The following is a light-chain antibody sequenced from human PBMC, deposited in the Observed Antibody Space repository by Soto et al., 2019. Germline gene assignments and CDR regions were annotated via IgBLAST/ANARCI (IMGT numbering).Light chain of an antibody. CDR3: KQYDNLPFP. Sequence: DIQMTQSPSSLSASVGDRVTITCQASQDISNYLNWYQQKPGKAHKLLIYDASNLETGVPSRFSGSGSGTDFTFTISSLQPEDISTYYCKQYDNLPFPFGPGTKVDIK. CDR1: QDISNY. J-gene: IGKJ3*01. V-gene: IGKV1-33*01. CDR2: DAS.